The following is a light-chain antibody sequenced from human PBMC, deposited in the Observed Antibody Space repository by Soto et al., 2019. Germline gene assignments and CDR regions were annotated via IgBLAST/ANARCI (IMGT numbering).Light chain of an antibody. V-gene: IGLV2-14*01. CDR2: EVS. J-gene: IGLJ2*01. CDR1: SSDFGGYNY. CDR3: SSYTSSSIVV. Sequence: QSALTQPASVSGSPGQSITISCTGTSSDFGGYNYVSWYQQHPGKAPKLMIYEVSNRPSGVSNRFSGSKSGNTASLTISGLQAEDEDDYYCSSYTSSSIVVFGGGTKLTVL.